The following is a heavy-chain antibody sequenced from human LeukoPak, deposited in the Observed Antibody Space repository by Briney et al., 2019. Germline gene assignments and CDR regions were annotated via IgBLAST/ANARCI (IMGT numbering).Heavy chain of an antibody. CDR2: ISSSSTTI. D-gene: IGHD2-15*01. Sequence: PGGSLRLSCAASGFTFSSYSMNWVRQAPGKGLEWVSSISSSSTTIYYADSVKGRFTISRDNAKNSVYLQMNSLRAEDTAVYYCAKVVAAKMLNAFDIWGQGTMVTVSS. V-gene: IGHV3-48*01. J-gene: IGHJ3*02. CDR1: GFTFSSYS. CDR3: AKVVAAKMLNAFDI.